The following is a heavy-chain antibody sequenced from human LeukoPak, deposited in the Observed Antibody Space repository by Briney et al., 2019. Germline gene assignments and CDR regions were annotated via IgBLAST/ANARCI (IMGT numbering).Heavy chain of an antibody. D-gene: IGHD3-9*01. CDR3: ARGGAGIFYTPSLNWFDP. Sequence: SETLSLTCAVYGGSYSGYYWSWIRQPPGKGLEWIGEINHSGSTNYNPSLKSRVTISVDTSKNQFSLKLSSVTAADTAVYYCARGGAGIFYTPSLNWFDPWGQGTLVTVSS. CDR2: INHSGST. J-gene: IGHJ5*02. CDR1: GGSYSGYY. V-gene: IGHV4-34*01.